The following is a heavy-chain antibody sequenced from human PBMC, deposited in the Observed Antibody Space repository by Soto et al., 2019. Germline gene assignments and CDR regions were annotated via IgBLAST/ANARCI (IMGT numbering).Heavy chain of an antibody. CDR3: ARGQETRFCDY. Sequence: SETLSLTCAVYGGSFSGYYWSWIRQPPGKGLEWIGEINHSGSTNYNPSLKSRVTISVDTSKNQFSLKLSSVTAADTAVYYCARGQETRFCDYWGQGTLVTVSS. CDR1: GGSFSGYY. D-gene: IGHD3-3*01. V-gene: IGHV4-34*01. J-gene: IGHJ4*02. CDR2: INHSGST.